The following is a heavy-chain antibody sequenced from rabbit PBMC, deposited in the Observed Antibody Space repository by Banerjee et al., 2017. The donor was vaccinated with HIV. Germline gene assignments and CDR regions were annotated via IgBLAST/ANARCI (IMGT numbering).Heavy chain of an antibody. CDR3: ARYAGGVGAYGMDL. V-gene: IGHV1S45*01. CDR2: ISTSSGST. D-gene: IGHD4-2*01. Sequence: QEQLVESGGGLVHPEGSLTLTCTASGFYFSSNAMCWVRQAPGKGLEWITCISTSSGSTWYASWAKGRFTISKTSSTTVTLQMTSLTAADTATYFCARYAGGVGAYGMDLWGPGTLVTVS. J-gene: IGHJ6*01. CDR1: GFYFSSNA.